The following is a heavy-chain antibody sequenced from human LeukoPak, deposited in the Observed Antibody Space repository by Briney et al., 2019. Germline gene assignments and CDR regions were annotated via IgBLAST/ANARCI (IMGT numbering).Heavy chain of an antibody. Sequence: PETLSLTCAVSGHPINSAYYWVWIRQPPGKGLEWIGSLYHPDSTYYNPSLESRVTMSVDTSRNQFSLKLSFVTAADTAVYYCARQFDSYFYYYLDVWGTGTTVTVSS. V-gene: IGHV4-38-2*01. CDR1: GHPINSAYY. J-gene: IGHJ6*03. CDR3: ARQFDSYFYYYLDV. D-gene: IGHD3-10*01. CDR2: LYHPDST.